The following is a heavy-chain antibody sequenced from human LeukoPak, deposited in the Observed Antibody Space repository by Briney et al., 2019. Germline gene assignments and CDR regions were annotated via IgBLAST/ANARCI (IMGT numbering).Heavy chain of an antibody. D-gene: IGHD2-15*01. CDR1: GFTVSSNY. CDR3: VKDQGECPGSRCYLRFLEY. Sequence: GGSLRLSCAPSGFTVSSNYMSWVRQAPGKGLEWVSVIYSGGDTFYADSVQGRFAISRDNSKNTVYLQMNSLRVEDTALYFCVKDQGECPGSRCYLRFLEYWGQGTLVIVSS. J-gene: IGHJ4*02. CDR2: IYSGGDT. V-gene: IGHV3-53*05.